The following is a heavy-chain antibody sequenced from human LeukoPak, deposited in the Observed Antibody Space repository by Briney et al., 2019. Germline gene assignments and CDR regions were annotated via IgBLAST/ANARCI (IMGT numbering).Heavy chain of an antibody. J-gene: IGHJ4*02. Sequence: PGGSLRLSCAASGFTFSSYSMNWVRQAPEKGLEWVSSISSSSSYIYYADSVKGRFTISRDNAKNSLYLQMNSLRAEDTAVYYCARVPEPETYFDYWGQGTLVTVSS. CDR3: ARVPEPETYFDY. CDR2: ISSSSSYI. D-gene: IGHD1-14*01. CDR1: GFTFSSYS. V-gene: IGHV3-21*01.